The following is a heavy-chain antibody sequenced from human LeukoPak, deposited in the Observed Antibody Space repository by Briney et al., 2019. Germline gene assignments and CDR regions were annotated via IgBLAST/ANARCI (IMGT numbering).Heavy chain of an antibody. J-gene: IGHJ4*02. CDR3: AKDRRAGSYDY. D-gene: IGHD3-10*01. CDR2: MSGSGDRT. Sequence: PGGSLRLSCAASGFTFSTYGMSWVRQAPGKGLEWVSAMSGSGDRTYYADSVKGRFTISRDNSKNTLYLQMNSLRAEDTAVYYCAKDRRAGSYDYWGQGTLVTVSS. CDR1: GFTFSTYG. V-gene: IGHV3-23*01.